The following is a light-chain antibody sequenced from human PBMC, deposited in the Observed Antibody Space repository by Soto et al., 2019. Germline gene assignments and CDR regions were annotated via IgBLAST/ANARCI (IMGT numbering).Light chain of an antibody. CDR1: QSVSRY. J-gene: IGKJ4*01. V-gene: IGKV3-11*01. Sequence: EIVLTQSPATLSLSPGERATLSCRASQSVSRYLAWYQQRPGQSPRLLIYDASNRAAGIPARFSGSGSGTDFTLTISSLEPEDFAVYYCQQRSDWPSFXGGTKVDIK. CDR2: DAS. CDR3: QQRSDWPS.